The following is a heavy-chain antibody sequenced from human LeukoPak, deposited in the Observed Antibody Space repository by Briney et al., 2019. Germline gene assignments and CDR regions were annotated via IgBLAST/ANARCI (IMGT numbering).Heavy chain of an antibody. V-gene: IGHV4-34*08. J-gene: IGHJ6*02. CDR1: AFTFRSYW. D-gene: IGHD3-16*01. CDR3: AMIKTYTPYYYYYGMDV. CDR2: INHSGST. Sequence: GSLRLSCAASAFTFRSYWMSWVRQAPGKGLEWIGEINHSGSTNYNPSLKSRVTISVDTSKNQFSLKLSSVTAADTAVYYCAMIKTYTPYYYYYGMDVWGQGTTVTVSS.